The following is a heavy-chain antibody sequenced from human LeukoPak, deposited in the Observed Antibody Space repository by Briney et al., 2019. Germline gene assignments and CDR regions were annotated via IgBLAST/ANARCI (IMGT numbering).Heavy chain of an antibody. CDR3: ARGSAGTTFIAY. J-gene: IGHJ4*02. V-gene: IGHV1-69*01. Sequence: GSSVKVSCKASGGTFSSYAISWVRQAPGQGLEWMGGIIPIFGTANYAQKFQGRVTITADESTSTAYMELSRLRSDDTAVYSCARGSAGTTFIAYWGQGTLVTVSS. CDR2: IIPIFGTA. CDR1: GGTFSSYA. D-gene: IGHD1-7*01.